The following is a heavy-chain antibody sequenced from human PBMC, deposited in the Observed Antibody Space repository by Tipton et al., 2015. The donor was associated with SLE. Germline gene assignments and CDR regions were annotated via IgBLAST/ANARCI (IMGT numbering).Heavy chain of an antibody. V-gene: IGHV4-39*07. CDR1: GGSISSSSYY. Sequence: TLSLTCTVSGGSISSSSYYWGWIRQPPGKGLEWIGSIYYSGSTYYNPSLKSRVTISVDTSKNQFSLKLSSVTAADTAVYYCALGNPGGFLEWLSHHYAFDIWGQGTMVTVSS. CDR2: IYYSGST. D-gene: IGHD3-3*01. J-gene: IGHJ3*02. CDR3: ALGNPGGFLEWLSHHYAFDI.